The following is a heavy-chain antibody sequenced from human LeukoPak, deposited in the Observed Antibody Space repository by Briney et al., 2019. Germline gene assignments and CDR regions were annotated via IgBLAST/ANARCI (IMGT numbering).Heavy chain of an antibody. CDR2: ISVGDGNT. V-gene: IGHV1-3*01. CDR3: ARGYSGVVPAAHPDF. Sequence: ASVKVSCKASGYTFTTYAIHWVRQAPGQGLQWMGCISVGDGNTKYSQKFQGRVTLTRDTSASTAYMELTSLISEDTAVYYCARGYSGVVPAAHPDFWGQGTPVTVSS. CDR1: GYTFTTYA. D-gene: IGHD2-2*01. J-gene: IGHJ4*02.